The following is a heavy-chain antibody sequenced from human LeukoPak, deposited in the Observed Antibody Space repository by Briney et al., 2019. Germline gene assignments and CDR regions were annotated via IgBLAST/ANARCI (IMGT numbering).Heavy chain of an antibody. Sequence: GGSLRLSCAASGFTFSSYSMNWVRQALGKGLEWVSSISSSSSYIYYADSVKGRFTISRDNAKNSLYLQMNSLRAEDTAVYYCARERMDYYGMDVWGQGTTVTVSS. V-gene: IGHV3-21*01. D-gene: IGHD2-8*01. J-gene: IGHJ6*02. CDR1: GFTFSSYS. CDR3: ARERMDYYGMDV. CDR2: ISSSSSYI.